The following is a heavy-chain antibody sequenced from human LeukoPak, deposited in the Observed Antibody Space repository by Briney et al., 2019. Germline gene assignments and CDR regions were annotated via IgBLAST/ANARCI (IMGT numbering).Heavy chain of an antibody. CDR3: AIYPYYYDSSDSRDFFDY. J-gene: IGHJ4*02. CDR1: GGSISSSSYY. CDR2: MYYSGTT. Sequence: SETLSLTCNVSGGSISSSSYYWGWIRQPPGKGPEWIGSMYYSGTTYYNPSLKSRVTISVDTSKNQLSLKLSSVTAADTAVYYCAIYPYYYDSSDSRDFFDYWGQGTLVTVSS. V-gene: IGHV4-39*01. D-gene: IGHD3-22*01.